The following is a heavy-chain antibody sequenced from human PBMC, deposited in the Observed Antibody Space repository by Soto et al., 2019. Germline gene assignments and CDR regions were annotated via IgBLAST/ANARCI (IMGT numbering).Heavy chain of an antibody. CDR3: ARTWEQLNFAY. J-gene: IGHJ4*02. V-gene: IGHV4-61*01. CDR2: IHYSGST. Sequence: SETLSLTCTASGGSVSSTSYYWTWIRQPPGKGLEWIGYIHYSGSTNYNPSLKSRVAMSVDTSKNHFSLKLSSVTAADTAVYYCARTWEQLNFAYWRQGALGTVFS. CDR1: GGSVSSTSYY. D-gene: IGHD1-26*01.